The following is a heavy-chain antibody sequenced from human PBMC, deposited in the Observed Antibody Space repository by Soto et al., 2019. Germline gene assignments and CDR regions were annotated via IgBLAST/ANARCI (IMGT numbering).Heavy chain of an antibody. CDR1: GFTFNNAW. Sequence: EVQLVESGGGLVKPGGSLRLSCAASGFTFNNAWMSWVRQAPGKGLEWVGRIISKTDGGTTDYAAPVKGRFTISRDDSKNTLYLQMNSLKTEDTAVYYCTTDLQWDGPLLSDAFDIWGQGTMVTVSS. D-gene: IGHD1-26*01. CDR2: IISKTDGGTT. CDR3: TTDLQWDGPLLSDAFDI. V-gene: IGHV3-15*01. J-gene: IGHJ3*02.